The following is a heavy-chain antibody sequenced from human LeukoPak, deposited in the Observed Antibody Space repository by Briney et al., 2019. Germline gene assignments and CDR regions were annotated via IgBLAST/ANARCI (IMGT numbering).Heavy chain of an antibody. CDR3: ARVDILTGYLDY. V-gene: IGHV3-74*01. CDR1: GFTFSNYW. J-gene: IGHJ4*02. CDR2: INTDGSST. D-gene: IGHD3-9*01. Sequence: GGSLRLSCAASGFTFSNYWMPWVRQAPGKGLVWVSRINTDGSSTKYADSVKGRFTISRDNAKNTLYLQMNSLRAEDTAVYYCARVDILTGYLDYWGQGTLVTVSS.